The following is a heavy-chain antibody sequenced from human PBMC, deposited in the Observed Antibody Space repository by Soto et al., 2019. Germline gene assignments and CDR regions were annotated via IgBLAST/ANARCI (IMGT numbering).Heavy chain of an antibody. CDR3: ARAMATPTYYFDY. CDR1: GGSISSGDYY. CDR2: IYYSGST. V-gene: IGHV4-30-4*01. J-gene: IGHJ4*02. Sequence: SETLSLTCTVSGGSISSGDYYWSWIRQPPGKGLEWIGYIYYSGSTYYNPSLKSRVTIPVDTSKNQFSLKLSSVTAADTAVYYCARAMATPTYYFDYWGQGTLVTVSS.